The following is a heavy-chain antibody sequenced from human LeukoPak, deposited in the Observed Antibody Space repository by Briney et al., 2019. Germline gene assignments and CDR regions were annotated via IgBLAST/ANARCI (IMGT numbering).Heavy chain of an antibody. Sequence: PSETLSLTCAVSGGSISSGGYSWSWIRQPPGKGLEWIGYIYHSGSTYHNPSLKSRVTISVDRSKNQFSLELNSVTAADTAVYYCARVPDAFDIWGQGTMVTVSS. V-gene: IGHV4-30-2*01. CDR1: GGSISSGGYS. CDR3: ARVPDAFDI. J-gene: IGHJ3*02. CDR2: IYHSGST.